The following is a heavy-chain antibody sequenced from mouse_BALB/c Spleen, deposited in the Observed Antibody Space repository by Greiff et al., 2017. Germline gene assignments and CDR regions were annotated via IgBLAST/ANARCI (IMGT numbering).Heavy chain of an antibody. Sequence: QVQLKQSGAELVRPGSSVKISCKASGYAFSSYWMNWVKQRPGQGLEWIGQIYPGDGDTNYNGKFKGKATLTADKSSSTAYMQLSSLTSEDSAVYFCATGLYGNYEFAYWGQGTLVTVSA. D-gene: IGHD2-1*01. J-gene: IGHJ3*01. CDR3: ATGLYGNYEFAY. CDR2: IYPGDGDT. V-gene: IGHV1-80*01. CDR1: GYAFSSYW.